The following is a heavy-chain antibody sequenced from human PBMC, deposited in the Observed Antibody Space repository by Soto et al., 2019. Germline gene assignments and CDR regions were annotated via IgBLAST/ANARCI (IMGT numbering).Heavy chain of an antibody. V-gene: IGHV4-61*01. CDR1: GGSVSSGSYY. D-gene: IGHD6-13*01. Sequence: SETLSLTCTVSGGSVSSGSYYWSWIRQPPGKGLEWIGYSYYSGSTNYNPSLKSRVTISVDTSKNQFSRKLSSVTAADTAVYYCASLIAAAGNLFWGEYYFDYWGQGTLVTVSS. CDR3: ASLIAAAGNLFWGEYYFDY. J-gene: IGHJ4*02. CDR2: SYYSGST.